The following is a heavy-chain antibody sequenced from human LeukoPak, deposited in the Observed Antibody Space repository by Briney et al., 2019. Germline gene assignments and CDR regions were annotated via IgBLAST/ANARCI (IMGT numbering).Heavy chain of an antibody. CDR2: MNSDGSST. V-gene: IGHV3-74*01. J-gene: IGHJ1*01. Sequence: GGSLRLSCAASGFTFSSYWMHWVRQAPGKGLVWVSRMNSDGSSTSYADSVKGRFTISKDNAKNTLNLQMNSLRAEDTAVYYCARDGEGAAAACFQHWGQGTLVTVSS. CDR1: GFTFSSYW. CDR3: ARDGEGAAAACFQH. D-gene: IGHD6-13*01.